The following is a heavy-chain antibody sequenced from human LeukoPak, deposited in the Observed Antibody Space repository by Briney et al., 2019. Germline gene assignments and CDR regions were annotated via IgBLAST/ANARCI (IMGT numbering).Heavy chain of an antibody. D-gene: IGHD5-12*01. CDR3: ARRWTDSGYDSSYYYYGMDV. CDR1: GGSISSYY. J-gene: IGHJ6*02. V-gene: IGHV4-59*08. Sequence: PSETLSLICTVSGGSISSYYWSWIRQPPGKGLEWIGYIYYSGSTYYNPSLKSRVTISVDTSKNQFSLKLSSVTAADTAVYYCARRWTDSGYDSSYYYYGMDVWGQGTTVTVSS. CDR2: IYYSGST.